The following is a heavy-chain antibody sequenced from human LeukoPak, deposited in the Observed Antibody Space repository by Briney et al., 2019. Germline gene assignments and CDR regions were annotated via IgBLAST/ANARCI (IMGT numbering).Heavy chain of an antibody. CDR2: IKSKTDGGTT. V-gene: IGHV3-15*01. J-gene: IGHJ3*02. D-gene: IGHD2-2*02. CDR3: TTDPVSLRYCCSTSCYTMIDI. CDR1: GFTFSNAW. Sequence: GGSLRLSCAASGFTFSNAWMSWVRQAPGKGLEWVGRIKSKTDGGTTDYAAPVKGRFTISRDDSKNTLYLQMNSLKTEDTAVYYCTTDPVSLRYCCSTSCYTMIDIWGQGTMVTVSS.